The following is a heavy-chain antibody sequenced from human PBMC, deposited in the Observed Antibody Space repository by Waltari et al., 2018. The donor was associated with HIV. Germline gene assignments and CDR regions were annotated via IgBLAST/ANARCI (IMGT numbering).Heavy chain of an antibody. D-gene: IGHD3-22*01. J-gene: IGHJ4*02. CDR2: SRSSSSYI. V-gene: IGHV3-21*01. CDR1: GFTFSSYS. Sequence: EVQLVESGGGLVKPGGSLRLSCAASGFTFSSYSMNWVRQAPGKGLEWVSSSRSSSSYIYYADSVKGRFTISRDNAKNSLYLQMNSLRAEDTAVYYCARFDYDSKVDYWGQGTLVTVSS. CDR3: ARFDYDSKVDY.